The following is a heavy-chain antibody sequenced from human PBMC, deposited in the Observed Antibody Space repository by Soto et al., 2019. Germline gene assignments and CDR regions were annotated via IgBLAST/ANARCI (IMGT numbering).Heavy chain of an antibody. Sequence: PGGSLRLACAASGFTFSSYAMSWVRQAPGKGLEWVSTISGSGGNAYYADSVKGRFSISRDNSKNTLRLQMNSLRADDTAVYYCAKDGASGSNPPYYYFGMAVWGQGTTVTVSS. D-gene: IGHD1-26*01. J-gene: IGHJ6*02. CDR2: ISGSGGNA. V-gene: IGHV3-23*01. CDR3: AKDGASGSNPPYYYFGMAV. CDR1: GFTFSSYA.